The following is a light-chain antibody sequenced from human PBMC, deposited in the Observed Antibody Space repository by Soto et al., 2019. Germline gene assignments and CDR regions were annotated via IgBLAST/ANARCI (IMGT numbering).Light chain of an antibody. CDR2: YAS. Sequence: EMVMTQSPATLSVSPGERVTLSCSASESVHRNLAWYQQKPGQGPSLLIYYASTRATGVPDRFTGSGSGTEFTLTIRSLQSEDFGVYQCQHYSNWPPTFGHGTKVESK. CDR1: ESVHRN. V-gene: IGKV3-15*01. CDR3: QHYSNWPPT. J-gene: IGKJ3*01.